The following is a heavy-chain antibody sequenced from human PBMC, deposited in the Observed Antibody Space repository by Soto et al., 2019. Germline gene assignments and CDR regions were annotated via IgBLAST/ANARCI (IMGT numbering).Heavy chain of an antibody. Sequence: QITLKESGPPLVKPTQTLTLTCTFSGFSLSTSGVGVGWIRQPPGKALEWLVLIYWDDDKRYSPSLKSRLTITKDTSKTQVVLTMTNMDPVDTATYYCAHSSPIGGIQAMDYFDYWGQGTLVTVSS. CDR3: AHSSPIGGIQAMDYFDY. CDR1: GFSLSTSGVG. J-gene: IGHJ4*02. D-gene: IGHD5-18*01. CDR2: IYWDDDK. V-gene: IGHV2-5*02.